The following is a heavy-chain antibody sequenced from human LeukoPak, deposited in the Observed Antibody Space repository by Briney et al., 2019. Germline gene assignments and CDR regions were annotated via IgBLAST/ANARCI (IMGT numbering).Heavy chain of an antibody. CDR1: GFTFGNYW. D-gene: IGHD3-10*01. Sequence: PGGSLRLSCAASGFTFGNYWMSWVRQLPGKGLEWVGNIKQDGSEKYYVDSVKGRFTLSRDNAKNSLYLQMDSLRAEDTAMYYCVRITMVRGARKDDYWGQGTLVTVSS. V-gene: IGHV3-7*01. CDR3: VRITMVRGARKDDY. CDR2: IKQDGSEK. J-gene: IGHJ4*02.